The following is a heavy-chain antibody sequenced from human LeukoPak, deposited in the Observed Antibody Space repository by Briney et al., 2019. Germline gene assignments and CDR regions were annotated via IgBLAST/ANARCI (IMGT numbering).Heavy chain of an antibody. CDR2: IKQDGSEK. D-gene: IGHD2-2*01. V-gene: IGHV3-7*04. Sequence: PGGSLRLSCAASGFTLSTYWMSWVRPAPGTGREWVASIKQDGSEKSYVDSVKGRFTISRDNAKNSLYLQMNSLRAEDTVVYYCARGGYQLLWYWGQGTLVTVSS. CDR3: ARGGYQLLWY. J-gene: IGHJ4*02. CDR1: GFTLSTYW.